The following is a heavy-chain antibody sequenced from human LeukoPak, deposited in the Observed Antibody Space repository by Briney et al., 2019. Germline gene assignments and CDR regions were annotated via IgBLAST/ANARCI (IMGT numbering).Heavy chain of an antibody. D-gene: IGHD1-1*01. Sequence: GGSLRLSCAASGFTFSSYWMSWARQAPGKGLEWVANIKEDGSEKHYVDSVKGRFTISRDNAKNSLYLQMNSLRAEDTAVYYCARGLSATTGTTGFYYFDYWGQGTLVTVSS. V-gene: IGHV3-7*01. CDR3: ARGLSATTGTTGFYYFDY. J-gene: IGHJ4*02. CDR2: IKEDGSEK. CDR1: GFTFSSYW.